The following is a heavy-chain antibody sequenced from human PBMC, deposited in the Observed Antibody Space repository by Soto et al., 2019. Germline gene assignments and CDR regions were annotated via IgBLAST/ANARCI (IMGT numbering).Heavy chain of an antibody. J-gene: IGHJ4*02. D-gene: IGHD5-12*01. CDR1: GGSISSSSYY. Sequence: SETLSLTCTVSGGSISSSSYYWGWIRQPPGKGLEWIGSIYYSGSTYYNPSLKSRVTISVDTSKNQFSLKLSSGTAADTAVYYCAGIMVATYYCDYWGQGTLVTVSS. V-gene: IGHV4-39*01. CDR2: IYYSGST. CDR3: AGIMVATYYCDY.